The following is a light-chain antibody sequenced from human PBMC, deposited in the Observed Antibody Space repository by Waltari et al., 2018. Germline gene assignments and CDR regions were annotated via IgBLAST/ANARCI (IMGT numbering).Light chain of an antibody. CDR1: QSVLYSSKNKKY. CDR3: QQYYSTQT. CDR2: WAT. V-gene: IGKV4-1*01. J-gene: IGKJ2*01. Sequence: DIVMTQSPDSLAVSLGERATINCKSSQSVLYSSKNKKYLTWYHQEPGQPPKLLIYWATTRGSRVPDRFRGRGSGTDFTLTISRLQGGDVAVYYCQQYYSTQTFGQGTKLEIK.